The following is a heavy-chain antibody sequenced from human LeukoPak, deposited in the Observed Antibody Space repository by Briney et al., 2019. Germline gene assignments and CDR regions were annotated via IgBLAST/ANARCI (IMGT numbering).Heavy chain of an antibody. V-gene: IGHV4-59*01. J-gene: IGHJ5*02. D-gene: IGHD2-15*01. CDR1: GGSISSYY. Sequence: SETLSLTCTVSGGSISSYYRNWIRQPPGKGLEWIGNIDYSGSTNYNPSLKSRVTISLDTSTNQFSLKLSSVTTADTAGFYCARDQGCSGGSCYSNWFDPWGQGTLDRVSS. CDR3: ARDQGCSGGSCYSNWFDP. CDR2: IDYSGST.